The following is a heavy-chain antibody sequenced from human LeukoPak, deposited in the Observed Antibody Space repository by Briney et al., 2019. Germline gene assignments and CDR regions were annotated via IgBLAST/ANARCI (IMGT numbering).Heavy chain of an antibody. D-gene: IGHD3-9*01. CDR3: AKDFPLRYFDWLLWGFDY. Sequence: GGSLRLSCAASGFTFSSYWMSWVRQAPGKGLEWVANIKQDGSEKYYVDSVKGRFTISRDNSKNTLYLQMNSLRAEDTAVYYCAKDFPLRYFDWLLWGFDYWGQGTLVTVSS. V-gene: IGHV3-7*03. CDR2: IKQDGSEK. J-gene: IGHJ4*02. CDR1: GFTFSSYW.